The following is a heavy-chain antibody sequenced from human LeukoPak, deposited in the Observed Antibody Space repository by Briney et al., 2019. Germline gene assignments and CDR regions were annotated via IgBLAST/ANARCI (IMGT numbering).Heavy chain of an antibody. J-gene: IGHJ4*02. CDR1: GYTFTGYY. Sequence: ASVKVSCKASGYTFTGYYMHWVRQAPGQRLEWMGWINAGNGNTKYSQKFQGRVTITRDTSASTAYMELSSLRSEDTAVYYCARAATWQQLGFDYWGQGTLVTVSS. D-gene: IGHD6-13*01. CDR3: ARAATWQQLGFDY. CDR2: INAGNGNT. V-gene: IGHV1-3*01.